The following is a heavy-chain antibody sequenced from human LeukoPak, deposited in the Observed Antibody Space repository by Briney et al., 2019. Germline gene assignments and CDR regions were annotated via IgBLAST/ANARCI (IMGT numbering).Heavy chain of an antibody. CDR2: IYYSGST. Sequence: PSETLSLTCTVSGGSISSSSYYWGWIRQPPGTGLEWLGSIYYSGSTYYNPSLKSRVTISVDTSKNQFSLKLSSVTAADTAVYYCARRNIVVVPAAKRLSYAFDIWGQGTMVTVSS. J-gene: IGHJ3*02. CDR3: ARRNIVVVPAAKRLSYAFDI. D-gene: IGHD2-2*01. CDR1: GGSISSSSYY. V-gene: IGHV4-39*01.